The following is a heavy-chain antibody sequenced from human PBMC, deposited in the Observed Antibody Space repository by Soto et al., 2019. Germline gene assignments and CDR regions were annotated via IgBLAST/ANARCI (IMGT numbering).Heavy chain of an antibody. V-gene: IGHV3-9*01. Sequence: DVQLVESGGGLVQPGRSLRLSCAASGFTFDDYAMHWVRQAPGKGLEWVSGISWNSGSIGYADSVKGRFTISRDNAKNSLYLQMNSLRAEDTALYYCAKDISLAAAGTLDYWGQGTLVTVSS. CDR2: ISWNSGSI. CDR3: AKDISLAAAGTLDY. J-gene: IGHJ4*02. D-gene: IGHD6-13*01. CDR1: GFTFDDYA.